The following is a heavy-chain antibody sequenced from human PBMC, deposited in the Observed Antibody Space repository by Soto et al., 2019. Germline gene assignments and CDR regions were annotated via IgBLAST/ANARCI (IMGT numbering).Heavy chain of an antibody. J-gene: IGHJ6*02. CDR1: GYTFTGYY. V-gene: IGHV1-2*04. D-gene: IGHD1-26*01. Sequence: ASVKVSCKASGYTFTGYYMHWVRQAPGQGLEWMGWINPNSGGTNYAQKYQGWVTMTRDTSISTVYRDLSRLRSDDTAVFFCARGCEEWGLYYYYYYGMDVWGQGTRVTVS. CDR3: ARGCEEWGLYYYYYYGMDV. CDR2: INPNSGGT.